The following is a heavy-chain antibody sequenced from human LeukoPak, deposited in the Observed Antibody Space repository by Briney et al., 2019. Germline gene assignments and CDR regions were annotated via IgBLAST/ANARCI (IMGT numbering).Heavy chain of an antibody. V-gene: IGHV1-69*04. CDR3: ARDGAVAGEFDY. J-gene: IGHJ4*02. CDR1: GGTFSSYA. D-gene: IGHD6-19*01. Sequence: SVKVSCKASGGTFSSYAISWVRQAPGQGLEWMGRIIPILGIANYAQKFQGRVTITADKSTSTAYMELSSLRSDDTAVYYCARDGAVAGEFDYWGQGTLVTVSS. CDR2: IIPILGIA.